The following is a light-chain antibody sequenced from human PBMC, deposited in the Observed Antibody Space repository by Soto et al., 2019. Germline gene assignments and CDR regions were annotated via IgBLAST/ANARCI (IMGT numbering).Light chain of an antibody. CDR2: PAS. CDR1: QGIGSY. V-gene: IGKV1-16*01. J-gene: IGKJ1*01. CDR3: QQYATHPPT. Sequence: DIQMTQSPLSLSASVGDTVTITCRASQGIGSYLAWFQQKPGKAPKSLIYPASTLQSGVPSRFSSSRSGTDFTLTISSLQPDDVATYYCQQYATHPPTFGQGTKVEL.